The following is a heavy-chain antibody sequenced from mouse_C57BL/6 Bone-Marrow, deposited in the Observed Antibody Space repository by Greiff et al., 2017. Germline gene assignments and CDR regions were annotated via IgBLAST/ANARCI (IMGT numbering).Heavy chain of an antibody. CDR2: IHPSDSDT. Sequence: QVQLQQPGAELVKPGASVKVSCTASGYTFTSYWMHWVKQRPGQGLEWIGRIHPSDSDTNYTHKFKGKATLTVDKSSSTAYMQLSSLTSEDSAVDYCAIHITAVGGGGYWGQGTTLTVSS. J-gene: IGHJ2*01. CDR1: GYTFTSYW. V-gene: IGHV1-74*01. CDR3: AIHITAVGGGGY. D-gene: IGHD1-1*01.